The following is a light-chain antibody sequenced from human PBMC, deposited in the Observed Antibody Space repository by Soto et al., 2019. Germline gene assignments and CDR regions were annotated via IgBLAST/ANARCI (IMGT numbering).Light chain of an antibody. CDR1: SSDVGGYNY. CDR3: SSYTSSSTL. V-gene: IGLV2-14*01. Sequence: STLTQPRTVSGSPGQSVTISCTGTSSDVGGYNYVSWYQQHPGKAPKLMIYAVTDRPSGVSSRFSGSKSGNTASLTISGLQAEDEADYYCSSYTSSSTLFGTGTKVTVL. CDR2: AVT. J-gene: IGLJ1*01.